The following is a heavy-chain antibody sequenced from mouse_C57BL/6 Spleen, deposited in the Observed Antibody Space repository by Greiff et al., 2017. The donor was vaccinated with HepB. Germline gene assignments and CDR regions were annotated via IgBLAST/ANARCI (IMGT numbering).Heavy chain of an antibody. Sequence: VQLQQSGAELVKPGASVKISCKASGYAFSSYWMNWVKQRPGKGLEWIGQIYPGDGDTNYNGKFKGKATLTGDKSSSTAYMQLSSLTSEDSAVYSCAREYYYGGSYVWYFDVWSTETTVTVPS. CDR1: GYAFSSYW. CDR3: AREYYYGGSYVWYFDV. D-gene: IGHD1-1*01. V-gene: IGHV1-80*01. CDR2: IYPGDGDT. J-gene: IGHJ1*03.